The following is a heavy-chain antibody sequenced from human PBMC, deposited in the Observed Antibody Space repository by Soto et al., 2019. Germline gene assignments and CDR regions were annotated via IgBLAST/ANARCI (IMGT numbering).Heavy chain of an antibody. CDR3: AGDYCSGGSCYRGWFDP. CDR2: IIPIFGTA. V-gene: IGHV1-69*13. Sequence: SVKVSCKASGGTFSSYAISWVRQAPGQGLEWMGGIIPIFGTANYAQKFQGRVTITADESTSTAYMELSSLRSEDTAVYYCAGDYCSGGSCYRGWFDPWGQGILVTVSS. CDR1: GGTFSSYA. D-gene: IGHD2-15*01. J-gene: IGHJ5*02.